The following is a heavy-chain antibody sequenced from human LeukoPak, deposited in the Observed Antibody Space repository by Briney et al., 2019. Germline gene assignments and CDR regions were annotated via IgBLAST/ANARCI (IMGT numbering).Heavy chain of an antibody. J-gene: IGHJ4*02. CDR1: GYTFTSNY. CDR3: ARDQEGFDY. V-gene: IGHV1-46*01. CDR2: IYPRDGST. Sequence: ASVKVSCKASGYTFTSNYIHWVRQAPGQGLEWMGMIYPRDGSTSYAQKFQGRVTVTRDTSTSTVHIELSGLRSEDTAVYYCARDQEGFDYWGQGTLVTVSS.